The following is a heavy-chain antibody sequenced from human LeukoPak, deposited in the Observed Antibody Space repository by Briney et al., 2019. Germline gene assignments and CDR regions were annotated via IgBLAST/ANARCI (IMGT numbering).Heavy chain of an antibody. CDR1: GYTFTSYG. J-gene: IGHJ3*02. D-gene: IGHD5-12*01. CDR2: ISAYNGNT. CDR3: ARRTIYVDIVAADAFDI. V-gene: IGHV1-18*01. Sequence: ASVKVSCKASGYTFTSYGISWVRQAPGQGLEWMGWISAYNGNTNYAQKLQGRVTMTTDTSTSTAYMELRSLRSDDTAVYYCARRTIYVDIVAADAFDIWGQGTMVTVSS.